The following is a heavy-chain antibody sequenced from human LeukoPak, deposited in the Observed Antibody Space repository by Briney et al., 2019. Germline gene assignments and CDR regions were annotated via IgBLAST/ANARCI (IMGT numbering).Heavy chain of an antibody. CDR3: ARASGVKGRAFDV. CDR2: ISDSGST. V-gene: IGHV4-59*01. Sequence: SETLSLTCIISGGSIRGYSWSWIRQPPGKGLEWIGYISDSGSTNYNASLKSRVTTSIDASKNQFSLKLTSVTAADTAVYYCARASGVKGRAFDVWGQGTMVTVSS. D-gene: IGHD3-10*01. CDR1: GGSIRGYS. J-gene: IGHJ3*01.